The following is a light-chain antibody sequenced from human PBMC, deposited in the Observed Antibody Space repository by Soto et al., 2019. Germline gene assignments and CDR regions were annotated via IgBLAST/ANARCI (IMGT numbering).Light chain of an antibody. CDR2: KAS. CDR1: QTISSW. V-gene: IGKV1-5*03. J-gene: IGKJ1*01. CDR3: QHYNSYSEA. Sequence: DIQMTQSPSALSASVGXRVXITCXASQTISSWLAWYQQKPGKAPKLLIYKASTLKSGVPSRFSGSGSGTEFTLTISSLQPDDFATYYCQHYNSYSEAFGQGTKVDIK.